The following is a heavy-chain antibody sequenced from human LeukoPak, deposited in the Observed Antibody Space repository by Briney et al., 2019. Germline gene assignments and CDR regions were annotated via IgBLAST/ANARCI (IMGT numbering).Heavy chain of an antibody. V-gene: IGHV5-51*01. CDR3: ARPIATGRGDAFDI. Sequence: GGALKISFKGAGYSFTSYWIGWGRQMPGKGVGWRGIIYPGDSDTRDSPSFQGQVTISADKSISTAYLQWSSLKASDTAMYYCARPIATGRGDAFDIWGQGTMVTVSS. CDR1: GYSFTSYW. J-gene: IGHJ3*02. CDR2: IYPGDSDT. D-gene: IGHD3-9*01.